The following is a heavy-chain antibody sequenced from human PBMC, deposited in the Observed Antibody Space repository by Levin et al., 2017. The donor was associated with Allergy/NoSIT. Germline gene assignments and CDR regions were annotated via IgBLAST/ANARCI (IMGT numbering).Heavy chain of an antibody. CDR1: GFTFDDYA. D-gene: IGHD3-10*01. Sequence: SLKISCAASGFTFDDYAMHWVRQAPGKGLEWVSGISWNSGSIGYADSVKGRFTISRDNAKKSLYLQMNSLRNEDTALYYCARDNVGLPDAFDIWGQGTMVIVSS. V-gene: IGHV3-9*01. J-gene: IGHJ3*02. CDR3: ARDNVGLPDAFDI. CDR2: ISWNSGSI.